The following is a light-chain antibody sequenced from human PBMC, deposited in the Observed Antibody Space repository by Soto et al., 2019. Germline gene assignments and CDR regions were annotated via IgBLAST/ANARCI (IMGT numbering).Light chain of an antibody. V-gene: IGLV2-14*03. Sequence: QSALTQPASVSGSPGQSITISCTGTSSDIGGYMYVSWYQQHPGKDTKLIIHEVSNRPSGVSSRFSGSKSGNTASLTIFGLQAEDEVDYYCSSYASTNTLIFGGGTKLTVL. CDR3: SSYASTNTLI. J-gene: IGLJ2*01. CDR2: EVS. CDR1: SSDIGGYMY.